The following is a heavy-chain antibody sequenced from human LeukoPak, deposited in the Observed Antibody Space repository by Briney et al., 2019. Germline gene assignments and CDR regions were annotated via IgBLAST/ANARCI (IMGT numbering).Heavy chain of an antibody. D-gene: IGHD3/OR15-3a*01. CDR1: GFTFSSYA. V-gene: IGHV3-30-3*01. J-gene: IGHJ4*02. CDR3: ARCVMVFGVARYYFDY. CDR2: VSYDGNKK. Sequence: PGGSLRLSCAASGFTFSSYAMHWVRQAPGKGLEWVALVSYDGNKKYYADSVKDRFSISRDTSKKTLYLQMNSLRPEDTAVYYCARCVMVFGVARYYFDYWGQGTLVTVSA.